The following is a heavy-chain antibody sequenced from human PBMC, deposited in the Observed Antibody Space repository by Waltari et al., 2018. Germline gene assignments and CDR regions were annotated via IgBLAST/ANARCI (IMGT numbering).Heavy chain of an antibody. V-gene: IGHV3-23*01. CDR2: ISSNGDTT. J-gene: IGHJ4*02. CDR1: GLVFNIYA. Sequence: QLLESGGGLAQPGGSLRLSCAASGLVFNIYAMSWVRQSPGKGLEWVSGISSNGDTTYYADSVKGRFTISRDNAKNKLYLQMNSLRAEDTAVYYCVRYTSSWDWGQGTLVTVSS. CDR3: VRYTSSWD. D-gene: IGHD6-13*01.